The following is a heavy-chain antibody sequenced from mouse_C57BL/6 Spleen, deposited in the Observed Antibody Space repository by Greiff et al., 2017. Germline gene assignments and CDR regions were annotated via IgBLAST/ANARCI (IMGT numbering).Heavy chain of an antibody. V-gene: IGHV1-69*01. D-gene: IGHD1-1*01. J-gene: IGHJ4*01. CDR2: IDPSDSYT. CDR1: GYTFTSYW. CDR3: ARSLLRRYYYAMDY. Sequence: VQLQQPGAELVMPGASVKLSCKASGYTFTSYWMHWVKQRPGQGLEWIGEIDPSDSYTNYNQKFKGKSTLTVDKSSSTAYMQLSSLTSEDSAVYYCARSLLRRYYYAMDYWGQGTSVTVSS.